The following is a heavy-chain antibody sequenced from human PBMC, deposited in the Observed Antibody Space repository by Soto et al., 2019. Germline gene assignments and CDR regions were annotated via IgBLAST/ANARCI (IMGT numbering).Heavy chain of an antibody. CDR2: INPNSGDT. J-gene: IGHJ4*02. Sequence: ASVKISCKASGYTFTGYYMHWVRQAPGQGLEWMGWINPNSGDTKYAQKFQGRVTMTRETSTRTEYMEVSRLTSDDTAVYYCARSLSTIGGRPDSWGQGTLVTVSS. CDR3: ARSLSTIGGRPDS. D-gene: IGHD6-6*01. V-gene: IGHV1-2*02. CDR1: GYTFTGYY.